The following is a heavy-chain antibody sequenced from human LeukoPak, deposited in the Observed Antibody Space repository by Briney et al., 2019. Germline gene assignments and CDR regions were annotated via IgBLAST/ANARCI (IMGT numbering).Heavy chain of an antibody. V-gene: IGHV3-30*02. J-gene: IGHJ6*04. CDR3: AKAHPLVLRFLEWLHPMDV. Sequence: QPGGSLRLSCAASGFTFSSYGMHWVRQAPGKGLEWVAFIRYDGSNKYYADSVKGRFTISRDNSKNTLYLQMNSLRAEDTAVYYCAKAHPLVLRFLEWLHPMDVWGKGTTVTVSS. CDR1: GFTFSSYG. D-gene: IGHD3-3*01. CDR2: IRYDGSNK.